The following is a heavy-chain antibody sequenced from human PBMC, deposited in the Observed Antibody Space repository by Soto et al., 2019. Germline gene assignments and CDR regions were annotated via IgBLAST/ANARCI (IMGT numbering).Heavy chain of an antibody. CDR3: ARDLHSSGWYLGFQH. CDR1: GGSISSYY. V-gene: IGHV4-59*01. D-gene: IGHD6-19*01. J-gene: IGHJ1*01. Sequence: SETLSLTCTVSGGSISSYYWSWIRQPPGKGLEWIGYIYYSGSTNYNPSLKSRVTISVDTSKNQFSLKLSSVTAADTAVYYCARDLHSSGWYLGFQHWGQGTLVTVSS. CDR2: IYYSGST.